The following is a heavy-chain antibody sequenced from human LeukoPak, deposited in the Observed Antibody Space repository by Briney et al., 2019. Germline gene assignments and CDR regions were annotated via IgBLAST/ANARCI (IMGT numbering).Heavy chain of an antibody. Sequence: SETLSLTCAVYGGSFSGYYWSWIRQPPGKGLEWIGEINHSGSTNYNPSLKSRVTISVDTSKNQFSLKLSSVTAADTAVYYCARGYGDYSYWGQGTLVTVSS. CDR1: GGSFSGYY. CDR2: INHSGST. J-gene: IGHJ4*02. V-gene: IGHV4-34*01. D-gene: IGHD4-17*01. CDR3: ARGYGDYSY.